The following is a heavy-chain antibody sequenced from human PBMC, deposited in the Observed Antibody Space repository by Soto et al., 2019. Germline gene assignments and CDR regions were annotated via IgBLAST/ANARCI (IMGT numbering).Heavy chain of an antibody. J-gene: IGHJ4*02. CDR1: GGSISSYY. D-gene: IGHD6-19*01. CDR2: IYYSGST. V-gene: IGHV4-59*01. CDR3: TRGRSSGWYVGNYFDY. Sequence: QVQLQESGPGLVKPSETLSLTCTVSGGSISSYYWSWIRQPPGKGLEWIGYIYYSGSTNYNPSLKRRVTIPVDKSKNQFSLKLSSVTAAATAVYYCTRGRSSGWYVGNYFDYWGQGTLVTVSS.